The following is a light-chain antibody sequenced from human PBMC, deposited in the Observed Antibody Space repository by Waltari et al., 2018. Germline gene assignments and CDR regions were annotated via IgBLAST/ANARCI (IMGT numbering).Light chain of an antibody. Sequence: QSALPQPASVSGSPGQSITISCTGTSSAVAGYNHVPWYQQHPGTAPKLMIFDVSYRPSGVSNRFSGPKSGNTASLTISGLQAEDEADYYCSSYTSSNTLVFGGGTKLTVL. CDR1: SSAVAGYNH. V-gene: IGLV2-14*01. CDR2: DVS. J-gene: IGLJ3*02. CDR3: SSYTSSNTLV.